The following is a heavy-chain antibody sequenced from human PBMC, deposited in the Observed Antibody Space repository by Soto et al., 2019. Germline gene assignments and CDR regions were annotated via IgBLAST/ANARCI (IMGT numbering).Heavy chain of an antibody. D-gene: IGHD3-3*01. Sequence: SETLSLTCAVSGGSISSSNWWSWVRQPPGKGLEWIGEIYHSGSTNYNPSLKSRVTISVDKSKNQFSLKLSSVTAADTAVYYCARDRAPNRDYYFWSGYYTRSAFDIWGQGTMVTVS. J-gene: IGHJ3*02. CDR2: IYHSGST. V-gene: IGHV4-4*02. CDR1: GGSISSSNW. CDR3: ARDRAPNRDYYFWSGYYTRSAFDI.